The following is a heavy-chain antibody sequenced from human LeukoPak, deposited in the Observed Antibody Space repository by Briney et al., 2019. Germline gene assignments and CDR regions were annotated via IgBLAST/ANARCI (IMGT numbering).Heavy chain of an antibody. V-gene: IGHV1-69*06. CDR3: ARRDIVVVVAATYYYGMDV. CDR2: IIPIFGTA. Sequence: SVKVSCKASGGTFSSYAISWVRQAPGQGLEWMGGIIPIFGTANYAQKFQGRVTITADKSTSTAYMELSSLRSEDTAVYYCARRDIVVVVAATYYYGMDVWGKGTTATVSS. J-gene: IGHJ6*04. CDR1: GGTFSSYA. D-gene: IGHD2-15*01.